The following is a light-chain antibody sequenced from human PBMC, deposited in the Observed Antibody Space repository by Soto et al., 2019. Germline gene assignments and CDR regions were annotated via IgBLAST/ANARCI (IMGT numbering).Light chain of an antibody. Sequence: DIQMTQSPSSLSASVGDRVTITCRASQGIGNYLAWYQQKPGRVPKLLIHAATTLQSGVPSRFSGSGTWTDFNLTISSLQPEDAAIYFYQKCNSPPPFTFGPGTKVDIK. V-gene: IGKV1-27*01. CDR3: QKCNSPPPFT. CDR1: QGIGNY. J-gene: IGKJ3*01. CDR2: AAT.